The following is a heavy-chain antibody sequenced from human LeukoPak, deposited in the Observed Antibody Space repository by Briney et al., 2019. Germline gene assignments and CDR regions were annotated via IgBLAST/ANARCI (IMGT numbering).Heavy chain of an antibody. Sequence: SETLSLTSTVSGGSISSSSYYWGWIRQPPGKGLEWIGSIYYSGSTYYNPSLKSRVTISVDTSKNQFSLKLSSVTAADTAVYYCASGVTYYDFWSGYYQTPSFDYWGQGTLVTVSS. D-gene: IGHD3-3*01. J-gene: IGHJ4*02. CDR3: ASGVTYYDFWSGYYQTPSFDY. CDR1: GGSISSSSYY. V-gene: IGHV4-39*07. CDR2: IYYSGST.